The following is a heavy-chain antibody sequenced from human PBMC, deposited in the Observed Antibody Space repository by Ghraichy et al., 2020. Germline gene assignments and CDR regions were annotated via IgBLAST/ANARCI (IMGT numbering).Heavy chain of an antibody. V-gene: IGHV3-23*01. CDR3: AKEGSITMIIVD. D-gene: IGHD3-22*01. CDR2: ISGSGAST. CDR1: GFTFSTFA. J-gene: IGHJ4*02. Sequence: GGSLRLSCAASGFTFSTFAMSWVRQAPGKGLEWVSAISGSGASTFYADSVKGRFTISRDNSKNTVYLQMNSLRAEDTAVYYCAKEGSITMIIVDWGQGTLVTVSS.